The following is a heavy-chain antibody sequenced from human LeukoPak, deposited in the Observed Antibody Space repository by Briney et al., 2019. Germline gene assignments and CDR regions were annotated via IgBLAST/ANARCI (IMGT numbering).Heavy chain of an antibody. J-gene: IGHJ6*02. CDR1: GASITSESYF. V-gene: IGHV4-31*03. CDR3: ARVCGAPAFYYCGIDV. Sequence: PSETLSLTCNVSGASITSESYFWSWMRQHPGKGLEWIGYMHHSGRTYYSASLKSRVTISVDTSKSQFSLKVNSVTAADTAVYYCARVCGAPAFYYCGIDVWGQGTTVTVSS. CDR2: MHHSGRT. D-gene: IGHD3-3*01.